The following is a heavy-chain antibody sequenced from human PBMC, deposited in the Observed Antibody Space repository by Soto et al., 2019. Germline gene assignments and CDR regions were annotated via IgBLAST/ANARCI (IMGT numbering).Heavy chain of an antibody. Sequence: SETLSLTCTVSGGSISSYYLSWIRQPPGKGLEWIGYIYYSGSTNYNPSLKSRVTISVDTSKNQFSLKLSSVTAADTAVYYCARDLGGLYSYGPDAFDIWGQGTMVTV. CDR2: IYYSGST. D-gene: IGHD5-18*01. J-gene: IGHJ3*02. V-gene: IGHV4-59*01. CDR3: ARDLGGLYSYGPDAFDI. CDR1: GGSISSYY.